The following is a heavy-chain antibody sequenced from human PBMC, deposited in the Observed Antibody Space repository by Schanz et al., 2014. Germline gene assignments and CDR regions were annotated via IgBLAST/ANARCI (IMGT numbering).Heavy chain of an antibody. D-gene: IGHD3-9*01. CDR2: ISGSGGST. CDR3: AKAADWPVTRFDP. CDR1: GFNFGSHG. J-gene: IGHJ5*02. Sequence: EVQLLESGGGVVQPGRSLRLSCAASGFNFGSHGMHWVRQAPGKGLEWVSGISGSGGSTYYADSVKGRFTISSDSSKNTLYLQMSSLRADDTAVYYCAKAADWPVTRFDPWGQGTLVTVSS. V-gene: IGHV3-23*01.